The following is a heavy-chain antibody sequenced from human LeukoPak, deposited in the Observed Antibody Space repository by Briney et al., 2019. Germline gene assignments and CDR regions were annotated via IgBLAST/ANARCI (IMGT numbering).Heavy chain of an antibody. CDR3: ARGYNRREYSGYDR. J-gene: IGHJ4*02. Sequence: GGSLRLSCAASGFTFSDYYMTWLRQAPGKGPEWVSHISHSGTTTRYADSVKGRFTISRDNAKNSLYLQMNSPRAEDTAVYYCARGYNRREYSGYDRWGQGTLVTVSS. CDR1: GFTFSDYY. CDR2: ISHSGTTT. V-gene: IGHV3-11*04. D-gene: IGHD5-12*01.